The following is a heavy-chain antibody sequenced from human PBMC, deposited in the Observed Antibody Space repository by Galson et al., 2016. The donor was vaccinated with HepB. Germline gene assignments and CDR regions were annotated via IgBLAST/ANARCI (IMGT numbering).Heavy chain of an antibody. D-gene: IGHD1-7*01. CDR2: ISYDGSNK. V-gene: IGHV3-30-3*01. Sequence: SLRLSCAASGFTFSSYAMHWVRQAPGKGLEWVAVISYDGSNKYYADSVKGRFTISRDNSKNTLYLQMNSLRAEDTAVYYCARKELYYYYYGMDVWGRGTLVTVSS. J-gene: IGHJ6*02. CDR3: ARKELYYYYYGMDV. CDR1: GFTFSSYA.